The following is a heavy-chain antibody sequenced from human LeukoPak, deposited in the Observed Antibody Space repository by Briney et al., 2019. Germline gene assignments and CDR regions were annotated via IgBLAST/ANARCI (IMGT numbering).Heavy chain of an antibody. CDR3: ARGPSQSGWFDP. CDR2: IIPIFGTA. CDR1: GGTFSSYA. Sequence: ASVKVSCKASGGTFSSYAISWVRQAPGQGLEWMGGIIPIFGTANYAQKFQGRVTITTDESTSTAYMELSSLRSEDTAVYYCARGPSQSGWFDPWGQGTLVTVSS. D-gene: IGHD3-10*01. J-gene: IGHJ5*02. V-gene: IGHV1-69*05.